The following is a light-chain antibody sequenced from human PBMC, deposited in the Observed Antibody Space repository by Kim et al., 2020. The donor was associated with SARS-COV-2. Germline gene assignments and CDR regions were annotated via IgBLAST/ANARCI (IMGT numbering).Light chain of an antibody. Sequence: SYELTQPPSVSVSPGQTASITCSGDKLGDEYACWYQQKPGQSPVLVIYQDSKRPSGIPERFSGSNSGNTATLTISGTQAMDEADYYCQAWDSSTLVFGGGTQLTVL. CDR1: KLGDEY. V-gene: IGLV3-1*01. CDR2: QDS. J-gene: IGLJ2*01. CDR3: QAWDSSTLV.